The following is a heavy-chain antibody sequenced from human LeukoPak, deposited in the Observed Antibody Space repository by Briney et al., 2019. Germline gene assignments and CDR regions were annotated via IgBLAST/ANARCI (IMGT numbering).Heavy chain of an antibody. D-gene: IGHD2-2*02. CDR3: ARESFDMVVPAAITPYYYYYYMDV. J-gene: IGHJ6*03. V-gene: IGHV4-59*12. Sequence: PSETLSLTCTVSGGSISSYHWSWIRQPPGKGLEWIGYIYYSGSTNYNPSLKSRVTISVDTSKNQFSLKLSSVTAADTAVYYCARESFDMVVPAAITPYYYYYYMDVWGKGTTVTVSS. CDR1: GGSISSYH. CDR2: IYYSGST.